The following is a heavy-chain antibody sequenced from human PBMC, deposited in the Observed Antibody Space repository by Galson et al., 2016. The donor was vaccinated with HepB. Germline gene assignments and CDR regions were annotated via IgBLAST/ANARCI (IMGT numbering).Heavy chain of an antibody. V-gene: IGHV1-3*01. CDR2: INAGTGNK. J-gene: IGHJ4*02. D-gene: IGHD3-9*01. CDR3: AREHDSLTGHSFDY. Sequence: SVKVSCKASGYIFTTYAIFWVRQAPGQGLEWMGWINAGTGNKKYSQKFKGRVTITRDTPASKAYMDLNSLTSEDTAVYYCAREHDSLTGHSFDYWGQGTLVTVAS. CDR1: GYIFTTYA.